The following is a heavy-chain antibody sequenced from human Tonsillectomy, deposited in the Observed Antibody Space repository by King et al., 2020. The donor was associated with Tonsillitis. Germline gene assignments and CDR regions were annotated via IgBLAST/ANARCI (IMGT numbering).Heavy chain of an antibody. Sequence: VQLVESGGGLVKPGGSLRLSCAASGFMFSDNYMTWIRQAPGKGRAWLAYISSSGRTIQYGASVKGRFTISSDHAKNSLYLQMNSLRAEDTAVYYCAGGDSGYDYFDYWGQGTLVTVSS. D-gene: IGHD5-12*01. J-gene: IGHJ4*02. CDR3: AGGDSGYDYFDY. V-gene: IGHV3-11*01. CDR1: GFMFSDNY. CDR2: ISSSGRTI.